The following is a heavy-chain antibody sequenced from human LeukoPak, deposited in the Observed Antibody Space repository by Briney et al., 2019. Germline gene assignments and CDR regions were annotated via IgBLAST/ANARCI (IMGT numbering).Heavy chain of an antibody. J-gene: IGHJ4*02. CDR3: ARDGRDGYNLVHY. CDR2: IIPILGIA. V-gene: IGHV1-69*04. D-gene: IGHD5-24*01. Sequence: SVKVSCKASGGTFSSYAISWVRQAPGQGLEWMGRIIPILGIANYAQKFQGRVTITADKSTSTAYMELSSLRSEDTAVYYCARDGRDGYNLVHYWGQGTLVTVSS. CDR1: GGTFSSYA.